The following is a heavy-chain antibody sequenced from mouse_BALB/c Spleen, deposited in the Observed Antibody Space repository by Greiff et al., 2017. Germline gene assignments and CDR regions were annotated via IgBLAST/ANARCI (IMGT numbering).Heavy chain of an antibody. D-gene: IGHD1-1*01. CDR1: GYSITSGYY. V-gene: IGHV3-6*02. CDR2: ISYDGSN. J-gene: IGHJ2*01. Sequence: VQLKESGPGLVKPSQSLSLTCSVTGYSITSGYYWNWIRQFPGNKLEWMGYISYDGSNNYNPSLKNRISITRDTSKNQFFLKLNSVTTEDTATYYCARVYGSSLYFDYRGQGTTLTVSS. CDR3: ARVYGSSLYFDY.